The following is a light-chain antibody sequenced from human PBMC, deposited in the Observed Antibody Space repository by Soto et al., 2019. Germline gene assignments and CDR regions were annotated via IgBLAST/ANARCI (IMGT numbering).Light chain of an antibody. CDR3: APWDDNLSALR. CDR1: RSNIGSNY. V-gene: IGLV1-47*01. Sequence: QSVLTQPPSASGTLGQRVTISCSGSRSNIGSNYVFWYQHLQGTAPKLLIYRNNQWPSGVPDRFSGSKSGTSASLAISGLRSEDEADYYCAPWDDNLSALRFGGGTKLTVL. J-gene: IGLJ2*01. CDR2: RNN.